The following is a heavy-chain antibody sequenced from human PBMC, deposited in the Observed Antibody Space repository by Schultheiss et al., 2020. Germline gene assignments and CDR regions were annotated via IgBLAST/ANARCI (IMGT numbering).Heavy chain of an antibody. CDR1: GYTFTSDD. CDR2: INPNSGGT. V-gene: IGHV1-2*02. Sequence: ASVKVSCKASGYTFTSDDINWVRQAPGQGLEWMGIINPNSGGTNFAQKFQGRVTMTTDTSTSTAYMELRSLRSDDTAVYYCARFPVVITDYWGQGTLVTVSS. D-gene: IGHD3-22*01. J-gene: IGHJ4*02. CDR3: ARFPVVITDY.